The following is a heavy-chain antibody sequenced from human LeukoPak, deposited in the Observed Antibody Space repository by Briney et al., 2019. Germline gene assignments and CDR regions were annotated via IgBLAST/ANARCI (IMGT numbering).Heavy chain of an antibody. Sequence: ASVKVSCKASGYSFTSYGISWVRQAPGQGLEWMGWISAYKGNTNYAQKFQGRVTMTTDTSTSTAYMELRSLRSDDTAVYYCARSSSVTIPGYYFDYWGQGTLVTVSS. D-gene: IGHD2-21*01. J-gene: IGHJ4*02. V-gene: IGHV1-18*01. CDR3: ARSSSVTIPGYYFDY. CDR1: GYSFTSYG. CDR2: ISAYKGNT.